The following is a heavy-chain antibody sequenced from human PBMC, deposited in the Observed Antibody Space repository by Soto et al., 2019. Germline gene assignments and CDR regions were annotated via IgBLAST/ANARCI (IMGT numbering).Heavy chain of an antibody. V-gene: IGHV4-31*03. CDR1: GGSISSGGYY. Sequence: SETLSLTCTVSGGSISSGGYYWSWIRQHPGKGLEWIGYIYYSGSTYYNPSLKSRVTISVDTSKNQFSLKLSSVTAADTAVYYCARDHKNYDFWSGYAFDIWAQGTMVPVSS. CDR2: IYYSGST. J-gene: IGHJ3*02. CDR3: ARDHKNYDFWSGYAFDI. D-gene: IGHD3-3*01.